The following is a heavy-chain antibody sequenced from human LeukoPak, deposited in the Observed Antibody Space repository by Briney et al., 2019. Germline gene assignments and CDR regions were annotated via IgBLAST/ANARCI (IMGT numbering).Heavy chain of an antibody. CDR3: ARGPFCSGGTCYTLGAFDI. J-gene: IGHJ3*02. V-gene: IGHV3-23*01. CDR2: ISGSGGST. D-gene: IGHD2-15*01. CDR1: GFTFSSYA. Sequence: GGSLRLSCAASGFTFSSYAMTWVRQGPGKGLEWVSGISGSGGSTYYADSVKGRFTISRDNSKNTLFLQMNSLRAEDTAVYYCARGPFCSGGTCYTLGAFDIWGQGTMVTVSS.